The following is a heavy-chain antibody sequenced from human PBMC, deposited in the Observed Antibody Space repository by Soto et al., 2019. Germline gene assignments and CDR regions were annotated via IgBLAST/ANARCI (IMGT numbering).Heavy chain of an antibody. CDR3: ARSRYYFDY. Sequence: QFHLVQSGGEVKKPGASVKVSCKASGYTLKNYGIGWVRQAPGLGPEWVGWIKVDNGDTKYAEKLQVRVTLTTDTSTSTAYMELRNLRSDDTAFYYCARSRYYFDYWGQGTLVTVSS. CDR1: GYTLKNYG. V-gene: IGHV1-18*01. CDR2: IKVDNGDT. J-gene: IGHJ4*02.